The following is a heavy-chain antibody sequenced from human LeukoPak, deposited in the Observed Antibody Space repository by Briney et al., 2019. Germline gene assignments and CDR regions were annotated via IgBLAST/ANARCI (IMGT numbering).Heavy chain of an antibody. D-gene: IGHD1-26*01. CDR2: IYPGDSDT. V-gene: IGHV5-51*01. Sequence: GESLKISCKGSGYSFTSYWIDWVRQMPGKGLEWMGIIYPGDSDTRYSPSFQGQVTISADKSISTAYLQWSSLKTSDTAMYYCARLGVKSVGGDAFDIWGQGTMVTVSS. CDR3: ARLGVKSVGGDAFDI. J-gene: IGHJ3*02. CDR1: GYSFTSYW.